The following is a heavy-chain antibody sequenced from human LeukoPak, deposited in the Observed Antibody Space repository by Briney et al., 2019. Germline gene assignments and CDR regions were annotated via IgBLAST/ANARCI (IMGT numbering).Heavy chain of an antibody. V-gene: IGHV3-33*06. CDR1: GFRFNDYG. J-gene: IGHJ4*02. Sequence: GRSLRLSCVTSGFRFNDYGMHWVRQAPGKGLEWVAVIWSDGSNKYYADSVKGRFTISRDNSKNTLYLQMNSLRAEDTAVYYCAKDRFSSDHWGQGTLVIVSS. CDR2: IWSDGSNK. D-gene: IGHD6-6*01. CDR3: AKDRFSSDH.